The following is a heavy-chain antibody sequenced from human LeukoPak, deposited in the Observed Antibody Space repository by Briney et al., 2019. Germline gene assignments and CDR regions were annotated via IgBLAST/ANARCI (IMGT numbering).Heavy chain of an antibody. CDR2: ISSRSSDT. D-gene: IGHD1-1*01. Sequence: GGSLRLSCAASGFTFSDYYMSWIRQAPGKGLEWVSYISSRSSDTNYADSVKGRFTISRDNAKNSLYLQMNSLRAEDTAVYYCTRVGSSGSVDYWGQETLVTVSS. V-gene: IGHV3-11*06. J-gene: IGHJ4*02. CDR1: GFTFSDYY. CDR3: TRVGSSGSVDY.